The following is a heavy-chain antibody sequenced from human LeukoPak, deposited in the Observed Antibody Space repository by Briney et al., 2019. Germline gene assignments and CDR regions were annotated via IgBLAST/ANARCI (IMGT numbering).Heavy chain of an antibody. J-gene: IGHJ4*02. CDR1: GFTFSTYW. CDR3: ARDGITGRPVAGLDY. CDR2: INKDGSGK. D-gene: IGHD6-19*01. V-gene: IGHV3-7*01. Sequence: GGSLRLSCAATGFTFSTYWMNWVRQAPAKGLEWVANINKDGSGKYYVDSVKGRFTISRDNAKNSLYLEMNSLRVEDTAVYYCARDGITGRPVAGLDYWGQGTLVTVSS.